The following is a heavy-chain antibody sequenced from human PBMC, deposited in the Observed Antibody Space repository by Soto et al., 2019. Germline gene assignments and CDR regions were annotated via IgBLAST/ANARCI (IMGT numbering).Heavy chain of an antibody. Sequence: QVQVVQSGVEVRRPGSSVKVSCKASGDTFKNCVISWVRQAPGQGLEWMGGIIPLFGTTDFAKRFQGRLTITTDESTTTAYRELSRLRSEDTATYYCAAELGFGKLSVVWGQGTTVIVSS. D-gene: IGHD3-10*01. V-gene: IGHV1-69*01. CDR2: IIPLFGTT. CDR3: AAELGFGKLSVV. CDR1: GDTFKNCV. J-gene: IGHJ6*02.